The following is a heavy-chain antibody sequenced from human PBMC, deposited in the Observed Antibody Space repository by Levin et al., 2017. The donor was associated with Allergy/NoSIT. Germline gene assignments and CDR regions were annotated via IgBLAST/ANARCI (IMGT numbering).Heavy chain of an antibody. CDR2: IYPGDSDT. D-gene: IGHD4-23*01. V-gene: IGHV5-51*01. CDR3: ARHGKSRGYTVVTPEWYFDL. J-gene: IGHJ2*01. CDR1: GYSFTSYW. Sequence: GGSLRLSCKGSGYSFTSYWIGWVRQMPGKGLEWMGIIYPGDSDTRYSPSFQGQVTISADKSISTAYLQWSSLKASDTAMYYCARHGKSRGYTVVTPEWYFDLWGRGTLVTVSS.